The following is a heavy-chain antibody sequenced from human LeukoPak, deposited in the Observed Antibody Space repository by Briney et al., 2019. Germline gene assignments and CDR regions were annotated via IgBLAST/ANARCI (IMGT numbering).Heavy chain of an antibody. D-gene: IGHD3-3*01. J-gene: IGHJ4*02. V-gene: IGHV3-48*01. Sequence: GGPLRLSCAASGFTFSSYSMNWVRQAPGKGLEWVSYISSSSSTIYYADSVKGRFTISRDNAKNSLYLQMNSLRAEDTAVYYCAREEWLLPFDYWGQGTLVTVSS. CDR1: GFTFSSYS. CDR2: ISSSSSTI. CDR3: AREEWLLPFDY.